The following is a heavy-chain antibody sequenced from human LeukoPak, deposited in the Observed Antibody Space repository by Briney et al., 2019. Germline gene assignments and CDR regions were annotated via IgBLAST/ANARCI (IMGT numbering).Heavy chain of an antibody. CDR1: GFTFSTYA. J-gene: IGHJ4*02. CDR3: AKLGDILTGYPYYFDY. D-gene: IGHD3-9*01. Sequence: GGSLRLSCAASGFTFSTYAMSWVRQAPGKGLEWVSTISGSGGNTYYADSVKGRFTISRDNSKNTLYLQMNSLRAEDTAVYYCAKLGDILTGYPYYFDYWGQGTLVTVSP. CDR2: ISGSGGNT. V-gene: IGHV3-23*01.